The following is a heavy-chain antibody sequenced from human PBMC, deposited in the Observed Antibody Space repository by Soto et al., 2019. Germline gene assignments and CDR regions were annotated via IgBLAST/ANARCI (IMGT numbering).Heavy chain of an antibody. V-gene: IGHV4-31*03. CDR2: MYHSGST. J-gene: IGHJ4*02. CDR3: ASGYGSIVH. D-gene: IGHD2-2*03. Sequence: PSETLSLACTVSGVSISSGGYYWSWIRQHPGKGLEWIGYMYHSGSTYYNPSLKSRVTISGDTSKNEFSLKVSSVTAADTALYYCASGYGSIVHWGQGTLVTVSS. CDR1: GVSISSGGYY.